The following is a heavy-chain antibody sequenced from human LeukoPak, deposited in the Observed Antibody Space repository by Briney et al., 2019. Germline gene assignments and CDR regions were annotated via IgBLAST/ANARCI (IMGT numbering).Heavy chain of an antibody. Sequence: ASVKVSCKASGYTFTSYGISWVRQAPGQGLEWMGWISAYNGNTNYAQKLQGRVTMTTDTSTSTAYMELRSLRSDDTAVYYCARDKPSKGGIFGVVIPMPSDYWGQGTLVTVSS. CDR1: GYTFTSYG. CDR3: ARDKPSKGGIFGVVIPMPSDY. CDR2: ISAYNGNT. J-gene: IGHJ4*02. V-gene: IGHV1-18*01. D-gene: IGHD3-3*01.